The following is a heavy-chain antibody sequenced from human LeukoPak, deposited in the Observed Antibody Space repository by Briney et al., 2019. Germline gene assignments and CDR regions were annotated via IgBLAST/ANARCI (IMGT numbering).Heavy chain of an antibody. CDR2: ISTHNGGT. CDR3: ARDLYLWFGQSYDAFDV. V-gene: IGHV1-18*01. Sequence: ASVKVSCKSSGYTFIDYGISWVRQAPGQGLEWMGWISTHNGGTTYAQSLQGRVNMTMDTSAKTVYMELGSLRFDDTAVYYCARDLYLWFGQSYDAFDVWGQGTVVTVSS. D-gene: IGHD3-10*01. CDR1: GYTFIDYG. J-gene: IGHJ3*01.